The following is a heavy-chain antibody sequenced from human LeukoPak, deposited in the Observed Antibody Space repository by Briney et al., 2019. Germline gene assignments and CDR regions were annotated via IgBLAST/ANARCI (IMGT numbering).Heavy chain of an antibody. V-gene: IGHV3-20*03. CDR3: ARGWASEAFDY. CDR1: GFTFDDYG. Sequence: GGSLRLSYAASGFTFDDYGMGWVRQAPGKGLEWVSGINWNGGSTGYADSVKGRFTISRDNAKNSLYLQMDSLRAEDTAVYYCARGWASEAFDYWGQGTLVTVSS. J-gene: IGHJ4*02. D-gene: IGHD3-16*01. CDR2: INWNGGST.